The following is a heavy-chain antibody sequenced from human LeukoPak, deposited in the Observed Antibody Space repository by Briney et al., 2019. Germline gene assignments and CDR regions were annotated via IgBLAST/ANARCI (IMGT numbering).Heavy chain of an antibody. CDR3: ARGDSSGWHQKDAFDI. CDR1: GFTFSSYS. D-gene: IGHD6-19*01. CDR2: ISSSSSTI. J-gene: IGHJ3*02. V-gene: IGHV3-48*02. Sequence: GGSLRLSCAASGFTFSSYSMTWVRQAPGKGLEWVSYISSSSSTIYYADSVKGRFTISRDNAKNSLYLQMNSLRDEDTAVYYCARGDSSGWHQKDAFDIWGQGTMVTVSS.